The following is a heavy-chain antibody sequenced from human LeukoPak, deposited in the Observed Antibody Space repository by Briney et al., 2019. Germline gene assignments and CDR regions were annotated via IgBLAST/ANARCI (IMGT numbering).Heavy chain of an antibody. V-gene: IGHV3-23*01. D-gene: IGHD3-22*01. CDR3: AKVRYYDSSGHHYYFDY. CDR2: ISGGGDST. CDR1: AFTFSNYA. J-gene: IGHJ4*02. Sequence: GGSLRLSCAASAFTFSNYAMSWVRQAPGKELEWVSTISGGGDSTYSTGSVKGRFTISRDNSKNTLYLQMNSLRAEDTALYYCAKVRYYDSSGHHYYFDYWGQGTLVTVSS.